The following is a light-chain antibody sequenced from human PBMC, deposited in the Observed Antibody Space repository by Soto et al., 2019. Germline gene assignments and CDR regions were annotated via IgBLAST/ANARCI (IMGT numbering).Light chain of an antibody. V-gene: IGLV2-23*02. Sequence: QSALTQPASVSGSPGQSITISCTGTNSDVGSYDLVSRYQQHPGKAPKLMIYEVSKRPSGISNRFSGSKSGNTASLTISGLQADDEGDDYCCSYARSNINYVFGTGTKLTVL. CDR2: EVS. J-gene: IGLJ1*01. CDR3: CSYARSNINYV. CDR1: NSDVGSYDL.